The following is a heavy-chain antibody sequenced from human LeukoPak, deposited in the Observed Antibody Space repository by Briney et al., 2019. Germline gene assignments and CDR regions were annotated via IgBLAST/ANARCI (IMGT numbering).Heavy chain of an antibody. D-gene: IGHD2-15*01. CDR3: TTGGNVMVADTRAFDI. CDR2: IKSTVDGGTT. V-gene: IGHV3-15*07. Sequence: GGSLRLSCAASDFTFNKDWMNWVRLAPGKGLEWVGRIKSTVDGGTTDYAAPVKGRFTISRDDSKKTLYLQMNSLKIEDTAVYYCTTGGNVMVADTRAFDIWGQGTMVTVSS. CDR1: DFTFNKDW. J-gene: IGHJ3*02.